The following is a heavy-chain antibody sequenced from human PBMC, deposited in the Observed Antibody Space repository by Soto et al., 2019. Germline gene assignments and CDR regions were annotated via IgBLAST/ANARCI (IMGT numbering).Heavy chain of an antibody. CDR3: AREVDSASTRGYFDS. D-gene: IGHD3-9*01. Sequence: PSETLSLTCTVSGGPISSVSVYWNWIRHLPGKGLQWIGHIYFTGITEYNPSLRSRSIISVDTSKSQFSLSLNAVTAADTAVYYCAREVDSASTRGYFDSWGQGTLVTVS. V-gene: IGHV4-31*02. J-gene: IGHJ4*02. CDR1: GGPISSVSVY. CDR2: IYFTGIT.